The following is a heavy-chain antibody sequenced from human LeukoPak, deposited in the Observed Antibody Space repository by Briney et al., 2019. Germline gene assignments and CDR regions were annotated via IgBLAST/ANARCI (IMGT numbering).Heavy chain of an antibody. CDR3: VRRRDY. CDR1: GFTFSNYD. CDR2: ISSTTGNI. V-gene: IGHV3-48*01. J-gene: IGHJ4*02. Sequence: AGGSLRLSCAASGFTFSNYDMNWVRQSPGKGLEWVSYISSTTGNIYYSDSVKGRFTVSRDDAKNSLYLQMNSLRAEDTAVYYCVRRRDYWGQGTLVIVSS.